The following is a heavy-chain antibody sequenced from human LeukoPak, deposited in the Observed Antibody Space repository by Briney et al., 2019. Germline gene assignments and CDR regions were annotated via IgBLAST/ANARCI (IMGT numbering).Heavy chain of an antibody. Sequence: ASVKVSCKASGYTFTSYDISWVRQAPGQGLEWMGGISGYNGNTNYAQQFRGRVTMTTDTSTSTAYMELKSLRSDDTAVYYCARNGFRYSSRYFDYWGQGTLVTVSS. V-gene: IGHV1-18*01. D-gene: IGHD6-13*01. CDR3: ARNGFRYSSRYFDY. CDR2: ISGYNGNT. J-gene: IGHJ4*02. CDR1: GYTFTSYD.